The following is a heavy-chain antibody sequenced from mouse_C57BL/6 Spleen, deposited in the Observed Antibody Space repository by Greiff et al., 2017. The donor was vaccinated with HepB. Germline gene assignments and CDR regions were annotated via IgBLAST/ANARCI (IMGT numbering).Heavy chain of an antibody. CDR2: IYPGSGST. Sequence: VQLQQPGAELVKPGASVKMSCKASGYTFTSYWITWVKQRPGQGLEWIGDIYPGSGSTNYNEKFKSKATLTVDTSSSTAYMQLSSLTSEDSAVCYFARGGDEDGYYDRFAYWGQGTLVTVSA. J-gene: IGHJ3*01. CDR3: ARGGDEDGYYDRFAY. D-gene: IGHD2-3*01. CDR1: GYTFTSYW. V-gene: IGHV1-55*01.